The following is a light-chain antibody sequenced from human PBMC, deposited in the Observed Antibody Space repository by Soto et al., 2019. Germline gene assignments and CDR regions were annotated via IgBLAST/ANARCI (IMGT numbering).Light chain of an antibody. CDR3: QQLERYPST. V-gene: IGKV1-39*01. CDR2: AAS. CDR1: QNISNY. J-gene: IGKJ4*01. Sequence: DIQMTQSPSSLSASLGDRVTITCRAGQNISNYLNWYQQKPGKAPILLIYAASTLQSGVPSRFSGSGSGTDFTLTISSLQPEDFATYYCQQLERYPSTFGGGTKVDI.